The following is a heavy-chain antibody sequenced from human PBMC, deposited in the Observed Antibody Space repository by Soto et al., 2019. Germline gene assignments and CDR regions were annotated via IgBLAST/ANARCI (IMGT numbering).Heavy chain of an antibody. D-gene: IGHD3-10*01. CDR2: IYWDDDK. V-gene: IGHV2-5*02. CDR1: GFSLSTSGVG. Sequence: QITLKESGPTLVKPTQTLTLTCTFSGFSLSTSGVGVGWIRQPPGKALEWLALIYWDDDKRYSPSLKSRLTXTXXTSNTQVVLTMTNMDPVDTATYYCAHRANPTGFDYWGQGTLVTVSS. J-gene: IGHJ4*02. CDR3: AHRANPTGFDY.